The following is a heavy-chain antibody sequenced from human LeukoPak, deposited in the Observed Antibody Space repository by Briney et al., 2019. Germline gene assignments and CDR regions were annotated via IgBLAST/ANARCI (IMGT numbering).Heavy chain of an antibody. CDR3: ASTPRNYYDSSGYMDY. J-gene: IGHJ4*02. Sequence: ASVKVSCKASGYTFTSYGISWVRQAPGQRLEWMGWINAGNGNTKYSQKFQGRVTITRDTSASTAYMELSSLRSEDTAVYYCASTPRNYYDSSGYMDYWGQGTLVTVSS. CDR2: INAGNGNT. V-gene: IGHV1-3*01. CDR1: GYTFTSYG. D-gene: IGHD3-22*01.